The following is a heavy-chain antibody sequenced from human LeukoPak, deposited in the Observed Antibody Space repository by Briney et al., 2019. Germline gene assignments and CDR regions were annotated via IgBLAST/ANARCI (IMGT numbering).Heavy chain of an antibody. CDR1: GDSVSSNTPA. CDR3: ARQQRGAFDY. Sequence: SQTLSLTCAISGDSVSSNTPAWNWIRQSPSRGLEWLGRTYYRSKWYNDYAVSVRSRITINPDTAKNQFSLQLNSVAPEDTAVYYCARQQRGAFDYWGQGTLVTVSS. J-gene: IGHJ4*02. D-gene: IGHD6-13*01. CDR2: TYYRSKWYN. V-gene: IGHV6-1*01.